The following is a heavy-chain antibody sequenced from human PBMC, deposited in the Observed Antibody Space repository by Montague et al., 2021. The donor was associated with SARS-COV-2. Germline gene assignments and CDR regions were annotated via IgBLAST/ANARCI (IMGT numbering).Heavy chain of an antibody. D-gene: IGHD5-12*01. CDR2: IYTSGTT. Sequence: SQTLSLTCTVSGGSISSGSYYWSWIRPPAGKGLEWIGRIYTSGTTDYSFSLKSRVTISVDTSKNQFSLKLTSATAADTAVYYCARAHSGSWAHLDNWGQGSLVTVSS. J-gene: IGHJ4*02. CDR1: GGSISSGSYY. V-gene: IGHV4-61*02. CDR3: ARAHSGSWAHLDN.